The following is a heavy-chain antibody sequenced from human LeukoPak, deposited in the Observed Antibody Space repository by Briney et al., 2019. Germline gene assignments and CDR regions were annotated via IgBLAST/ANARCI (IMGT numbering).Heavy chain of an antibody. CDR2: IRYDGSNK. D-gene: IGHD3-22*01. V-gene: IGHV3-30*02. CDR3: ARGDYYDSSGYYKAEDYYYYGMDV. Sequence: PGGSLRLSCAASGFTFSSYGMHWVRQAPGKGLEWVAFIRYDGSNKYYADSVKGRFTISRDNSKNTLYLQMNSLRAEDTAVYYCARGDYYDSSGYYKAEDYYYYGMDVWGQGTTVTVSS. CDR1: GFTFSSYG. J-gene: IGHJ6*02.